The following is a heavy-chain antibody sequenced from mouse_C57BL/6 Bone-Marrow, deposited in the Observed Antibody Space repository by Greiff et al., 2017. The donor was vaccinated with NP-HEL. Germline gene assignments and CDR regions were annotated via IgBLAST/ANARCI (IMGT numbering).Heavy chain of an antibody. CDR2: ISGGGGNT. D-gene: IGHD1-1*01. Sequence: DVHLVESGGGLVKPGGSLKLSCAASGFTFSSYTMSWVRQTPEKRLEWVATISGGGGNTYYPDSVKGRFTISRDNAKNTLYLQMSSLRSEDTALYYCARRGDYYGSSHYYFDYWGQGTTLTVSS. V-gene: IGHV5-9*01. CDR3: ARRGDYYGSSHYYFDY. J-gene: IGHJ2*01. CDR1: GFTFSSYT.